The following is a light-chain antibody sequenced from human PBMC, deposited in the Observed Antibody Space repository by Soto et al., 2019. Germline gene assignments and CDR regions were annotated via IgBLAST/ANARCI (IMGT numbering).Light chain of an antibody. Sequence: QSVLTQPPSASGTPGQRVTISCSGSSSNIGSNYVYWYQQLPGTAPKLLIYRNNQRPSGVPDRFSGSKSGTSASLAISGLRSEDESDYYCAAWDYSLSGVVFGGGPKVTVL. J-gene: IGLJ2*01. CDR2: RNN. CDR1: SSNIGSNY. CDR3: AAWDYSLSGVV. V-gene: IGLV1-47*01.